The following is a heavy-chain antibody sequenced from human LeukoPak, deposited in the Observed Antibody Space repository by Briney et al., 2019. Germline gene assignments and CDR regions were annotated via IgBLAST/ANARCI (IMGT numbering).Heavy chain of an antibody. J-gene: IGHJ4*02. CDR1: GGSFSGYY. Sequence: PSETLSLTCTVYGGSFSGYYWSWIRQPPGKGLEWIGEINHSGSTNYNPSLKSRVTISVDTSKNQFSLKLSSVTAADTAVYYRASGVITMVRGVNLMRWGQGTLVTVSS. D-gene: IGHD3-10*01. CDR2: INHSGST. V-gene: IGHV4-34*01. CDR3: ASGVITMVRGVNLMR.